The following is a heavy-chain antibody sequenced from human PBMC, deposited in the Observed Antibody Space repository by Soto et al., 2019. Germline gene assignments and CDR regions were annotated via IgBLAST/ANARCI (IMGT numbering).Heavy chain of an antibody. Sequence: SETLSLTCTVSGDSISSLYWSWIRQPPGKGLEWIGYIYHSGSTNYNPSLKSRVTISVDTSKSQFSLKLSSVTAADTAVYYCAKDSGYNYGYFRWFDPWGQGTLVTVSS. CDR2: IYHSGST. D-gene: IGHD5-18*01. CDR3: AKDSGYNYGYFRWFDP. CDR1: GDSISSLY. J-gene: IGHJ5*02. V-gene: IGHV4-59*01.